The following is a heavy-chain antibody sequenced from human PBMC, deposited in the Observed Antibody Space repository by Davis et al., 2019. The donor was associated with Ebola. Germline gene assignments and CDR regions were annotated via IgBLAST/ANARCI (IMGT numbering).Heavy chain of an antibody. CDR3: ARDQPTIFGVVIMGDYFDY. CDR2: INHSGST. Sequence: MPSETLSLTCAVYGGSFSGYYWSWIRQPPGKGLEWIGEINHSGSTNYNPSLKSRVTISVDTSKNQFSLKLSSVTAADTAVYYCARDQPTIFGVVIMGDYFDYWGQGTLVTVSS. CDR1: GGSFSGYY. D-gene: IGHD3-3*01. J-gene: IGHJ4*02. V-gene: IGHV4-34*01.